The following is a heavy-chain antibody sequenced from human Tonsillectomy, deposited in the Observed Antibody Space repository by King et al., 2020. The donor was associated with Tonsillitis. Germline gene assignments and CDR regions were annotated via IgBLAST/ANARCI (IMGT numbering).Heavy chain of an antibody. Sequence: QVPLQESGPGLVMPSETLSLTCTVSGASINNYYWSWIRQSPGKGLEWIGYIYFTGNTNYNPSLRSRVTISIDTSKTRFSLKINSVTAEDTAVYYCARGPTYGGYNGWGQGTLVTVSS. CDR3: ARGPTYGGYNG. J-gene: IGHJ4*02. D-gene: IGHD5-12*01. V-gene: IGHV4-59*01. CDR2: IYFTGNT. CDR1: GASINNYY.